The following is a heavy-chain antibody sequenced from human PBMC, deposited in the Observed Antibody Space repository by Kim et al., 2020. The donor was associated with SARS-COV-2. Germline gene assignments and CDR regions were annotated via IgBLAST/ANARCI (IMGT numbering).Heavy chain of an antibody. CDR2: LSANGGST. J-gene: IGHJ1*01. Sequence: GGSLRLSCAVSGFTFSSYAMSWVRQAPGKGLEWVSALSANGGSTYNADSVRGRFTISRDNSKNTLYLQMNSLRAEDTAVYYCAKDGSGWYGDFQHWGQGTLVTVSS. D-gene: IGHD6-19*01. CDR3: AKDGSGWYGDFQH. V-gene: IGHV3-23*01. CDR1: GFTFSSYA.